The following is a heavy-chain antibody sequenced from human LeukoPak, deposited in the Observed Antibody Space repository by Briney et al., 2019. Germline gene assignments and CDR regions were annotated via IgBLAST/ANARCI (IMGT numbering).Heavy chain of an antibody. CDR3: ARAGGDLSYSSSWYPPYYGMDV. CDR1: GFIFSSYS. J-gene: IGHJ6*02. D-gene: IGHD6-13*01. V-gene: IGHV3-48*04. Sequence: PGRSLRLSCAASGFIFSSYSMNWVRQAPGKGLEWVSYISSSSSTIYYADSVKGRFTISRDNAKNSLYLQMNSLRAEDTAVYYCARAGGDLSYSSSWYPPYYGMDVWGQGTTVTVSS. CDR2: ISSSSSTI.